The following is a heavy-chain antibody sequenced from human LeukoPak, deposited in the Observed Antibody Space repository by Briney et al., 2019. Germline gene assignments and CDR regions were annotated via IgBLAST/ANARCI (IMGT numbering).Heavy chain of an antibody. CDR3: ARLKGEYSSSYSDY. CDR1: GYSFTSYW. J-gene: IGHJ4*02. Sequence: GESLQISCKGSGYSFTSYWIGWVRPLPGKGLEWMGIIYPGVSDTRYSPSFQGQVTISADKSISTAYLQWSSLKASDTAMYYCARLKGEYSSSYSDYWGQGTLVTVSS. CDR2: IYPGVSDT. D-gene: IGHD6-6*01. V-gene: IGHV5-51*01.